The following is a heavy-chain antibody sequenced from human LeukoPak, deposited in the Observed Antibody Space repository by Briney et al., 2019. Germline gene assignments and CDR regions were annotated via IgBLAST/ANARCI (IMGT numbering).Heavy chain of an antibody. CDR3: ARLGYSSGWYGVVY. CDR2: IYYSGST. D-gene: IGHD6-19*01. CDR1: GDSVSSSNYY. Sequence: SETLSLTCTVFGDSVSSSNYYWAWFRQPPGKGLEWIGSIYYSGSTYYNPSLKSRVTISVDTSKNQFSLKLSSVTAADTAVYYCARLGYSSGWYGVVYWGQGTLVTVSS. J-gene: IGHJ4*02. V-gene: IGHV4-39*01.